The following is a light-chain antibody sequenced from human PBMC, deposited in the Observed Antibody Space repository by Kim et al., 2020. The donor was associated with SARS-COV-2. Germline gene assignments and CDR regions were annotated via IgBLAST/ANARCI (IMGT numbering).Light chain of an antibody. Sequence: ASPAERATPPCRATRRRSSNFACYQQPPGHPPRLLLYCAATSAAGIPARFSGSGSGTEFTLTISSLQSEDVAVDYCQQYHNWPPFTFGQGTKLEI. CDR1: RRRSSN. J-gene: IGKJ2*01. CDR3: QQYHNWPPFT. CDR2: CAA. V-gene: IGKV3-15*01.